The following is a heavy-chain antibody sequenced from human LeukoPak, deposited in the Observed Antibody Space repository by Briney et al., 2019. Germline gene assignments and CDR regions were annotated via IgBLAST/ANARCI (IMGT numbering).Heavy chain of an antibody. CDR2: ISYDGSNK. J-gene: IGHJ4*02. CDR1: GFTFSSYA. D-gene: IGHD3-9*01. CDR3: ARDYHILTGYSDHFDY. V-gene: IGHV3-30*04. Sequence: GRSLRLSCAASGFTFSSYAMPWVRQAPGKGLEWVAVISYDGSNKYYADSVKGRFTISRDNSKNTLYLQMNSLRAEDTAVYYCARDYHILTGYSDHFDYWGQGTLVTVSS.